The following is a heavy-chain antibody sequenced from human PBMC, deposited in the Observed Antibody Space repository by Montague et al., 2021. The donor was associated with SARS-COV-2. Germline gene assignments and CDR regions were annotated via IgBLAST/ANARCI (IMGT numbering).Heavy chain of an antibody. CDR2: IYYSGST. J-gene: IGHJ2*01. CDR3: ARLRSSSNWYFDL. D-gene: IGHD6-6*01. CDR1: GGSISSGGYY. V-gene: IGHV4-31*03. Sequence: TLSLTCTVSGGSISSGGYYWSWIRQHPRKGLEWIGYIYYSGSTYYTPSLKSRVTISVDTSKNQCSLTLSSVTAADTAVYYCARLRSSSNWYFDLWGRGTLVTVSS.